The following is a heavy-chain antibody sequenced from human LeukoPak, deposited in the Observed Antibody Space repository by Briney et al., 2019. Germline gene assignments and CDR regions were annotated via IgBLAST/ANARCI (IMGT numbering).Heavy chain of an antibody. CDR1: GFTFSSYW. CDR3: ARAKGSYYCGMDV. CDR2: IKQDGSEK. Sequence: GGSLRLSCAASGFTFSSYWMSWVRQAPGKGLGWVANIKQDGSEKYYVDSVKGRFTISRDNAKNSLYLQMNSLRAEDTAVYYCARAKGSYYCGMDVWGQGTTVTVSS. V-gene: IGHV3-7*01. J-gene: IGHJ6*02.